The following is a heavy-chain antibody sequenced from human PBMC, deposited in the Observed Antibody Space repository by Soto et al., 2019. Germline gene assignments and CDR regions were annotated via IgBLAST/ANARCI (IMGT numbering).Heavy chain of an antibody. V-gene: IGHV1-46*01. Sequence: QVQLVQSGAEVKKPGASVEVSCKASGYTFTTYYIHWVRHAPGQGLEWMGVINPGGVSTKYAQKFQDRITMNSDTSTSTVYMDLSSLRSEDTAVYFCARGGNGDNVGYWYCDLWGRGTQVTVSP. CDR2: INPGGVST. J-gene: IGHJ2*01. CDR3: ARGGNGDNVGYWYCDL. CDR1: GYTFTTYY. D-gene: IGHD4-17*01.